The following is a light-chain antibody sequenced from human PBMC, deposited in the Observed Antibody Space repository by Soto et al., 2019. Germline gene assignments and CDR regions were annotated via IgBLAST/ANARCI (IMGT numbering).Light chain of an antibody. J-gene: IGKJ3*01. Sequence: EIVMTQSPATLSVSPGERATLSCRASQSISSNLAWYQQKPGQAPRLLIYGASTRATGIPARFSGSGSGTEFTLTISSLQSEDFAVYYCQQDNNWPSFGPGTKVEIK. V-gene: IGKV3-15*01. CDR3: QQDNNWPS. CDR1: QSISSN. CDR2: GAS.